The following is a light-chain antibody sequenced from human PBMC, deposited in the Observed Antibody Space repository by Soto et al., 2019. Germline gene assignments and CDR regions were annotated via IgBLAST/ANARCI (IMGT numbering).Light chain of an antibody. CDR1: QSVSSN. V-gene: IGKV3-15*01. Sequence: MSISPATVSVYTRERPPLSCRASQSVSSNLAWYQQKPGQAPRLLIYGACTGATAIPARCSGSGSGTEFTLTISSLQSEDFAFYCCQQYNNLPATFGQGRLLEI. J-gene: IGKJ5*01. CDR3: QQYNNLPAT. CDR2: GAC.